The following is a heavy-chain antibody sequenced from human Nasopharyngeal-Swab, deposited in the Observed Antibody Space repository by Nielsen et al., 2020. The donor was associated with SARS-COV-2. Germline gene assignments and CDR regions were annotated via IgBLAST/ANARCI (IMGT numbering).Heavy chain of an antibody. CDR2: IHRSGTT. J-gene: IGHJ5*02. CDR3: ARGGAWRFDP. Sequence: ESLKISCAASGFTFSRYAMSWVRQPPGKGLEWIGEIHRSGTTNCNPSLKSRVTISVDRSKNNFSLKLNSVTAADTAVYYCARGGAWRFDPWGQGTLVTVSS. V-gene: IGHV4-34*01. D-gene: IGHD2-21*02. CDR1: GFTFSRYA.